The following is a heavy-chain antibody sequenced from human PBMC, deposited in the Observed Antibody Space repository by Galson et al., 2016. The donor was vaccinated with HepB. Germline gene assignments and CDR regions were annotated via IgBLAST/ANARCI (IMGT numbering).Heavy chain of an antibody. CDR1: GDSISSSSNY. CDR3: ARHVTVSITMMVVIATDALDM. V-gene: IGHV4-39*01. D-gene: IGHD3-22*01. CDR2: IYYSGST. Sequence: SETLSLTCTVSGDSISSSSNYWGWIRQSPGKGLEWIGSIYYSGSTYSNPSLKSPLTISANTSKNQFSLKLNSATAADTTVYYCARHVTVSITMMVVIATDALDMWGQGTMVAVSS. J-gene: IGHJ3*02.